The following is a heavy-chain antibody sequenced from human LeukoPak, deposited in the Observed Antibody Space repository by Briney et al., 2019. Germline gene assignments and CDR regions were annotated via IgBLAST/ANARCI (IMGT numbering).Heavy chain of an antibody. CDR3: ARAPLVVVVAAKRGGYFDY. Sequence: SETLSLTCTVSGGSISSSSYYWSWIRQPAGKGLEWIGRIYTSGSTNYNPSLKSRVTISVDTSKNQFSLKLSSVTAADTAVYYCARAPLVVVVAAKRGGYFDYWGQGTLVTVSS. D-gene: IGHD2-15*01. CDR1: GGSISSSSYY. J-gene: IGHJ4*02. V-gene: IGHV4-61*02. CDR2: IYTSGST.